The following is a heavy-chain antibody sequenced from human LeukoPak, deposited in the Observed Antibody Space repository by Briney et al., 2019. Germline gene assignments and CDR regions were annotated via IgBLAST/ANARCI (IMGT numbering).Heavy chain of an antibody. Sequence: ASVKVSCKASGYTFTSYATNWVRQAPGQGLEWMGWINTNTGNPTYAQGFTGRFVFSLDTSVSTAYLQISSLKAEDTAVYYCAREDLYYYYYMDVWGKGTTVTISS. J-gene: IGHJ6*03. CDR1: GYTFTSYA. CDR2: INTNTGNP. CDR3: AREDLYYYYYMDV. V-gene: IGHV7-4-1*02.